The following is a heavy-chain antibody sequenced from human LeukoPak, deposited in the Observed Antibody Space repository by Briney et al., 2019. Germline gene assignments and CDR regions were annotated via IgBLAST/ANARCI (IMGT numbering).Heavy chain of an antibody. Sequence: GGSLRLSCAASGFTFSTYAVHWVRQAPGKGLEWVSSISSSSSYIYYADSVKGRFTISRDNAKNSLYLQMNSLRAEDTAVYYCAKAYSGWFDYWGQGTLVTVSS. V-gene: IGHV3-21*01. D-gene: IGHD6-19*01. CDR3: AKAYSGWFDY. CDR1: GFTFSTYA. J-gene: IGHJ4*02. CDR2: ISSSSSYI.